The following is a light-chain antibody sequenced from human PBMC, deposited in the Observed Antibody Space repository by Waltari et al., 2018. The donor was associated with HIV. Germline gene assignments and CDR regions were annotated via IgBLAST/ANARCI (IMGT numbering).Light chain of an antibody. V-gene: IGLV2-23*02. CDR2: EVT. CDR3: CSYAGRSTHV. CDR1: SSDGGSYNV. J-gene: IGLJ1*01. Sequence: QSALTQPASVSGSPGQSITISCTGTSSDGGSYNVVSWYQQHAGKAPKLMIYEVTTPPSGVSNRSSGSKSGNTASLTISGLQAEDEADYYCCSYAGRSTHVFGTGSKVTVL.